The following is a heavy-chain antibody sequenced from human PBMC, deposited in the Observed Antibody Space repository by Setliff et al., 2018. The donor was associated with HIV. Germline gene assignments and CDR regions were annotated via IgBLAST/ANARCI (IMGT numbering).Heavy chain of an antibody. CDR1: GGSISFYY. Sequence: KPSETLSLTCSISGGSISFYYWNWLRQTPGKGLEWIAYITYSGSAYYNPSLKSRVTISIDTSNNQISLRLSSVTAADTAMYYCVRDDYGYNGKGFDYWGPGTLVTVSS. V-gene: IGHV4-4*08. J-gene: IGHJ4*02. CDR2: ITYSGSA. D-gene: IGHD4-17*01. CDR3: VRDDYGYNGKGFDY.